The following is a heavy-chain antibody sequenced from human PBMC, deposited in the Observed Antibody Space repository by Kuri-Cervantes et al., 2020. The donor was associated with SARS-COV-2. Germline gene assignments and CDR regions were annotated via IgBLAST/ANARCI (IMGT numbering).Heavy chain of an antibody. D-gene: IGHD2-8*01. Sequence: GGSLRLSCAASGFTFSSYAMHWVRQAPGKGLEWVAIISYDGSNKYYADSVKGRFTISRDNSKNTLYLQMNSLRPEDTAVYYCAREHVGVHDYWGQGTLVTVSS. V-gene: IGHV3-30-3*01. CDR3: AREHVGVHDY. CDR1: GFTFSSYA. CDR2: ISYDGSNK. J-gene: IGHJ4*02.